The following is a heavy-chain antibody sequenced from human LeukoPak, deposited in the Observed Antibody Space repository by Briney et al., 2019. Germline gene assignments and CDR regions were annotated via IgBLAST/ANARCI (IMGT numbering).Heavy chain of an antibody. CDR1: GLSVRGNGVG. V-gene: IGHV2-5*02. D-gene: IGHD1-7*01. J-gene: IGHJ3*02. CDR3: AHRRPLDWNYANDAFDI. Sequence: SGPTLVKPTQTLTLTCTFSGLSVRGNGVGVGWIRQPPGKALDWLALTYCDDDKRYSPSLKSRLTITKDTSKNQVVLTMTNMDPVDTGTYYCAHRRPLDWNYANDAFDIWGQGTTVTVSS. CDR2: TYCDDDK.